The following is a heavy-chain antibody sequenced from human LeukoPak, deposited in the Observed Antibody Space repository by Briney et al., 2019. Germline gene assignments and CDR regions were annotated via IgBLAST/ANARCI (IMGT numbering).Heavy chain of an antibody. CDR2: INHSGST. CDR1: GGSFSGYY. V-gene: IGHV4-34*01. Sequence: PSETLSLTCAVYGGSFSGYYWSWIRQPPGKGLEWIGEINHSGSTNYNPSLKSRVTISVDTSKNQFSLKLSSVTAADTAVYYCARVLGYCSGGSCYDGNWFDPWGQEPWSPSPQ. J-gene: IGHJ5*02. CDR3: ARVLGYCSGGSCYDGNWFDP. D-gene: IGHD2-15*01.